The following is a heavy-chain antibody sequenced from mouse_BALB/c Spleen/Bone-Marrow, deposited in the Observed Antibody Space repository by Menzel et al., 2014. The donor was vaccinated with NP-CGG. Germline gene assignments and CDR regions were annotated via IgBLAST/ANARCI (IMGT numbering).Heavy chain of an antibody. Sequence: EVKLQESGAELVKPGASVKLSCTASGFNIKDTYMHWVKQGPEQGLEWIGRIDPANGNIKYDPKFQGKATITADTSSNTAYLQLSSLTSEDTAVYYCAPYYYGRWFANWGQGTLVTVSA. V-gene: IGHV14-3*02. CDR1: GFNIKDTY. J-gene: IGHJ3*01. CDR2: IDPANGNI. D-gene: IGHD1-1*01. CDR3: APYYYGRWFAN.